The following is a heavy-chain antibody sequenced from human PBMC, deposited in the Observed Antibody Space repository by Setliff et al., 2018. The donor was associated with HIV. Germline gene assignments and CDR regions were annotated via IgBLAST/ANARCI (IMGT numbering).Heavy chain of an antibody. D-gene: IGHD3-16*01. J-gene: IGHJ6*03. CDR2: INPTSGDT. CDR3: ARDGGGPGDYYYYYMDV. Sequence: ASVKVSCKASGYTLTGYYMNWVRQAPGQGLEWMGRINPTSGDTNYAQKFQGRVTMTRDTSISTAYMELSRLKSDDTAVYYCARDGGGPGDYYYYYMDVWAKRDHGHRLL. CDR1: GYTLTGYY. V-gene: IGHV1-2*06.